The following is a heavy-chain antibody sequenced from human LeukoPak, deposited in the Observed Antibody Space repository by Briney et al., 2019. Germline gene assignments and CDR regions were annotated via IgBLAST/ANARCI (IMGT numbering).Heavy chain of an antibody. CDR1: GYTFTSYG. J-gene: IGHJ4*02. D-gene: IGHD3-22*01. V-gene: IGHV1-18*01. CDR3: ARGGDPYYYHSSGYLYYFDY. Sequence: ASVTVSCKSSGYTFTSYGISWVRQAPGQGLEWMGWISAYNGNTNYAQKLQGRVTMTTDTSTSTAYMELRSLRSDDTAVYYCARGGDPYYYHSSGYLYYFDYWGQGTLVTVSS. CDR2: ISAYNGNT.